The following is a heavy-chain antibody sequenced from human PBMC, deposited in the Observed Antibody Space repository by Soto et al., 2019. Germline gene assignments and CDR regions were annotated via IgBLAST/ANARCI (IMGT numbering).Heavy chain of an antibody. V-gene: IGHV4-34*01. CDR3: ASAGGYDFWSGYPYYYNY. CDR2: INHSGST. CDR1: GGSLSGYY. Sequence: SETLSRTCVVYGGSLSGYYWNWIRQPPGKGQEWTGAINHSGSTNYCPSLKSRVTLSVDTSKNQFSLKLHSVSAADTAVYYCASAGGYDFWSGYPYYYNYWGQGTLVTVSS. D-gene: IGHD3-3*01. J-gene: IGHJ4*01.